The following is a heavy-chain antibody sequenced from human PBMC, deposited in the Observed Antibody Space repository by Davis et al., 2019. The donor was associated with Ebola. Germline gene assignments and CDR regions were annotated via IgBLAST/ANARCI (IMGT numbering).Heavy chain of an antibody. CDR1: GFTFSSYA. CDR2: IKEDGSDK. J-gene: IGHJ4*02. D-gene: IGHD5-18*01. Sequence: GGSLRLSCAASGFTFSSYAMHWVRQAPGKGLEWVANIKEDGSDKYYVGSVKGRFIISRDNAERSLHLQMNSLRAEDTGVYFCARDVVVSYGGQNYWGQGTLVTVSS. V-gene: IGHV3-7*01. CDR3: ARDVVVSYGGQNY.